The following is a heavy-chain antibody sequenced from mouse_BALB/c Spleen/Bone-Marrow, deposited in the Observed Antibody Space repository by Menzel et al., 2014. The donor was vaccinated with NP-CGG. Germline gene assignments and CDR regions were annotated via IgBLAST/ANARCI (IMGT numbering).Heavy chain of an antibody. D-gene: IGHD2-4*01. V-gene: IGHV1-7*01. CDR1: GCTFTSYW. CDR3: ARNYDYDGGYCAMDY. J-gene: IGHJ4*01. CDR2: INPITGYT. Sequence: VQLQQSGTELAKPGASVKMSCKASGCTFTSYWIHWIKQRPGQGLEWIGYINPITGYTEYNQKFKDKATLTADKSSSPAYIQLSSLTSDDSAAYYCARNYDYDGGYCAMDYWGQGTSVTVSS.